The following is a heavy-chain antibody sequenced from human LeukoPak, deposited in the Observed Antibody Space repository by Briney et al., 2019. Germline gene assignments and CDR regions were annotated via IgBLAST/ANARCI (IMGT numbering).Heavy chain of an antibody. CDR1: GFTFSSYW. V-gene: IGHV3-7*01. CDR2: IKQDGSEK. Sequence: PGGSLRLSCAASGFTFSSYWMSWVRQAPGKGLEWVANIKQDGSEKYYVDSVKGRFTISRDNAKNSLYLQMNSLRAEDTAVYYCARRDLYGDYETFFFYYYYGMDVWGQGTTVTVSS. D-gene: IGHD4-17*01. J-gene: IGHJ6*02. CDR3: ARRDLYGDYETFFFYYYYGMDV.